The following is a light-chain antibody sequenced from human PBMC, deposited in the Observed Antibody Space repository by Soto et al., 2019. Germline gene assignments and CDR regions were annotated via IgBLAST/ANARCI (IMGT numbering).Light chain of an antibody. CDR2: RAS. CDR1: QSVSSN. J-gene: IGKJ5*01. CDR3: QHYNNWLIT. V-gene: IGKV3-15*01. Sequence: EIMMTQSPATLSVSPGERATLSCRASQSVSSNLAWYQQKPGQAPRLLIYRASTRATGISGSFSGSGSGTEFTLTITSLQSEDFAVYYCQHYNNWLITFGQGTRLEI.